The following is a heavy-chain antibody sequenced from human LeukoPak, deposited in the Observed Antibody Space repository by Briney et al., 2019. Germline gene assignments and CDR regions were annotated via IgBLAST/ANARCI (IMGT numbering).Heavy chain of an antibody. J-gene: IGHJ3*02. D-gene: IGHD3-10*01. CDR2: IYFNGRT. Sequence: SETLSLTCAVYGGSFSGYYWSWIRQPPGKGLEWIGYIYFNGRTNYNPSLKSRVTISGDTSKNQFSLKLSSVTAADTAVYHCARGGGYGSGSYYKDRDAFDIWGQGTMVTVSS. V-gene: IGHV4-59*01. CDR1: GGSFSGYY. CDR3: ARGGGYGSGSYYKDRDAFDI.